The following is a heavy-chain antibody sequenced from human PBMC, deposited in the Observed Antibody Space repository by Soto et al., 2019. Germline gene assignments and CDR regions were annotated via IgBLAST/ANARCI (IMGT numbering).Heavy chain of an antibody. V-gene: IGHV4-31*03. Sequence: SETLSLTCTVSGVSISSGGYYWSWIRQHTGKGREWIGYLYYSGSTYYDPNIKSRVTMTVDTSNTQYYLKMSSVIAADTAVYYCASDLVGIAARASRHFDYWGQGTLVTVSS. CDR2: LYYSGST. D-gene: IGHD6-6*01. CDR3: ASDLVGIAARASRHFDY. CDR1: GVSISSGGYY. J-gene: IGHJ4*02.